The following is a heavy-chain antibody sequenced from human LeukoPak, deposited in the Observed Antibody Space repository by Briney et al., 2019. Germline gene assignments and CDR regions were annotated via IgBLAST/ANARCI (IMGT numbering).Heavy chain of an antibody. CDR2: ISGSGGST. CDR3: AKAFDYDFWSGSSTGGDY. CDR1: GFTFSSYA. J-gene: IGHJ4*02. V-gene: IGHV3-23*01. D-gene: IGHD3-3*01. Sequence: GGSLRLSCAASGFTFSSYAMSWVRQAPGKGLGWVSAISGSGGSTHYADSVKGRFTISRDNSKNTLYLQMNSLRAEDTAVYYCAKAFDYDFWSGSSTGGDYWGQGTLSPSPQ.